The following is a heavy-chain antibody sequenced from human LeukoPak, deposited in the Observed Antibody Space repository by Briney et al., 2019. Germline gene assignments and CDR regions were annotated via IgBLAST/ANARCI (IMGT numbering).Heavy chain of an antibody. CDR3: ARDSRVATFLDAFDI. Sequence: GGSLRLSCAASGFTFKTYYMSWVRQAPGKGLEWVSAISGSGGSIYYADSVKGRFTISRDNAKNSLYLQMNSLRAEDTAVYYCARDSRVATFLDAFDIWGQGTMVTVSS. CDR1: GFTFKTYY. D-gene: IGHD5-12*01. V-gene: IGHV3-23*01. CDR2: ISGSGGSI. J-gene: IGHJ3*02.